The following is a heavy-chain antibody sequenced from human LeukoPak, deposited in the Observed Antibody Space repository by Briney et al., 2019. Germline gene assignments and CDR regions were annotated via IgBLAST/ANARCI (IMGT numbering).Heavy chain of an antibody. CDR2: ISGSSSTI. CDR3: ARGGYDRAYYYYGMDV. V-gene: IGHV3-48*02. J-gene: IGHJ6*02. Sequence: GGSLRLSCAASGFTFSSYSMNWVRQAPGKGLEWVSYISGSSSTIYYADSVKGRFTISRDNAKNSLYLQMNSLRDEDTAVYYCARGGYDRAYYYYGMDVWGQGTTVTVSS. CDR1: GFTFSSYS. D-gene: IGHD5-18*01.